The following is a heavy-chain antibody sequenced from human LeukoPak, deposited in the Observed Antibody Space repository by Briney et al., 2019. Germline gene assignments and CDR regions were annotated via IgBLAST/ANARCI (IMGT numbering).Heavy chain of an antibody. V-gene: IGHV1-18*01. CDR1: GYTFTSYG. CDR3: ARVIVASYYYDSSGCYSLFDY. D-gene: IGHD3-22*01. CDR2: ISAYNGNT. Sequence: HGASVKVSCKASGYTFTSYGISWVRQAPGQGLEWMGWISAYNGNTNYAQKLQGRVTMTTDTSTSTAYMELRSLRSDDTAVYYCARVIVASYYYDSSGCYSLFDYWGQGTLVTVSS. J-gene: IGHJ4*02.